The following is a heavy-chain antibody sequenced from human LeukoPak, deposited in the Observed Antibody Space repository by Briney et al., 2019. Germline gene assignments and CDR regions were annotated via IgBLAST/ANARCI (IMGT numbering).Heavy chain of an antibody. CDR2: MKQDGSEK. V-gene: IGHV3-7*01. Sequence: ETLSLTCAVYGGSFSGYYWSWIRQPPGKGLEWVANMKQDGSEKYYVDSVKGRFTISRDNAKNSLYLQMNSPRAEDTAVYYCARDKIVGATFFDYWGQGALVTVSS. J-gene: IGHJ4*02. CDR1: GGSFSGYY. D-gene: IGHD1-26*01. CDR3: ARDKIVGATFFDY.